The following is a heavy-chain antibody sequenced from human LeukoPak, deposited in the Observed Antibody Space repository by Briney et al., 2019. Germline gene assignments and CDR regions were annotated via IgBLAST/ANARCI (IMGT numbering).Heavy chain of an antibody. CDR1: GFSFSDYG. Sequence: GGSLRLSCVASGFSFSDYGMSWFRQVPGKGLEWVSSVSGGGTTTYYADSVKGRFTISRDNSKNTLYLQMNSLRVEDAAIYYCAKRTVTTSGDDYWGQGTLVTVSS. V-gene: IGHV3-23*01. J-gene: IGHJ4*02. CDR2: VSGGGTTT. CDR3: AKRTVTTSGDDY. D-gene: IGHD4-17*01.